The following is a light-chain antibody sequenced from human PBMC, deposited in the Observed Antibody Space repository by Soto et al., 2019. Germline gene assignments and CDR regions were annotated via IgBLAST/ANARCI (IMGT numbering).Light chain of an antibody. CDR3: QQYKSYST. CDR1: QSISTW. V-gene: IGKV1-5*01. CDR2: DAS. Sequence: DIQMTQSPSTLSASAGDRVTITCRASQSISTWLAWYQQKPGKAPKLLIYDASTLESGVPSRFSGSGSGTEFTLTINNLQPDDLATYICQQYKSYSTFGRGTKVDIK. J-gene: IGKJ1*01.